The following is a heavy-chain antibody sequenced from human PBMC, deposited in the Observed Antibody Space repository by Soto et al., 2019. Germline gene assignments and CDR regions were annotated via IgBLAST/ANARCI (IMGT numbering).Heavy chain of an antibody. V-gene: IGHV3-21*01. CDR1: GFTFSSYS. J-gene: IGHJ3*02. D-gene: IGHD6-6*01. Sequence: GGSLRLSCAASGFTFSSYSMNWVRQAPGKGLEWVSSISSSSSYIYYADSVKGRFTISRDNAKNSLYLQMNSLRAEDTAVYYCARTSSSLIGAFDIWGQGTMVTVSS. CDR3: ARTSSSLIGAFDI. CDR2: ISSSSSYI.